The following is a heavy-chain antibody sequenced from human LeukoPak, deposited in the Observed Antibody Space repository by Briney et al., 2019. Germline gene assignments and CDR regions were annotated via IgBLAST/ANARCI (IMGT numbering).Heavy chain of an antibody. CDR1: GFTFSDYY. D-gene: IGHD3-9*01. Sequence: GGSLRLSCAASGFTFSDYYMSWIRQAPGKGLEWVSYISSSGNTMYYADSVKGRFTISRDNAKNSLYLQMSSLRTEDTAVYYCARWGSGYYNLDYWGQGTLVTVSS. V-gene: IGHV3-11*01. CDR3: ARWGSGYYNLDY. J-gene: IGHJ4*02. CDR2: ISSSGNTM.